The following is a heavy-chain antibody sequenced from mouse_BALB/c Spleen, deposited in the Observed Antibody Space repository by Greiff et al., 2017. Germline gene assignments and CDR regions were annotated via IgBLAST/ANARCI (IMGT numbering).Heavy chain of an antibody. V-gene: IGHV1-69*02. CDR1: GYTFTSYW. CDR2: IDPSDSYT. D-gene: IGHD2-4*01. CDR3: ARYWDYGRFDY. J-gene: IGHJ2*01. Sequence: QVQLKQPGAELVKPGASVKLSCKASGYTFTSYWMHWVKQRPGQGLEWIGEIDPSDSYTNYNQKFKGKATLTVDKSSSTAYMQLSSLTSEDSAVYYCARYWDYGRFDYWGQGTTLTVSS.